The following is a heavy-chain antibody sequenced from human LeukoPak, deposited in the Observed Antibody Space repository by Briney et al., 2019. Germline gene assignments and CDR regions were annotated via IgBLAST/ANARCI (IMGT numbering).Heavy chain of an antibody. J-gene: IGHJ4*02. Sequence: GGSLRLSCAASGFTLSTSNMTWVRQTPEKGLEWVSTITPGGSNMYYHDSVKGRFTISRDNAKNLLFLQMNSLRAEDTAVYYCASWSGSSVLDYWGQGTLVTVSS. CDR3: ASWSGSSVLDY. D-gene: IGHD3-3*01. V-gene: IGHV3-21*01. CDR2: ITPGGSNM. CDR1: GFTLSTSN.